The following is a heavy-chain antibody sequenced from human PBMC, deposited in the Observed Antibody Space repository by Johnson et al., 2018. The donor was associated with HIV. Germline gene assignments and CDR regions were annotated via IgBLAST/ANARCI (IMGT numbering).Heavy chain of an antibody. V-gene: IGHV3-23*04. CDR3: AKYDNIAAPPYDAFDI. CDR2: IRGSGGST. Sequence: VQPVESGGGLVQPGGSLRLSCAASGLTFSSYAMSWVRQAPGKGLEWVSAIRGSGGSTYYADSVKGRFTISRYNSKNTLYLQMNSLRAEGTAVYYCAKYDNIAAPPYDAFDIWGQGTMVIVSS. J-gene: IGHJ3*02. D-gene: IGHD6-6*01. CDR1: GLTFSSYA.